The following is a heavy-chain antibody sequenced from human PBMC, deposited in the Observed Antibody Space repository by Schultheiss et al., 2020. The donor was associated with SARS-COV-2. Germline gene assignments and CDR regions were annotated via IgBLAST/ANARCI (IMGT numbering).Heavy chain of an antibody. D-gene: IGHD5-18*01. CDR3: AKDEGLWEGYYFDY. J-gene: IGHJ4*02. V-gene: IGHV3-30*18. Sequence: GESLKISCAASGFTFSSYGMHWVRQAPGKGLEWVAVISYDGSNKYYADSVKGRFTISRDNSKNTLYLQMNSLRAEDTAVYYCAKDEGLWEGYYFDYWGQGTLVTVSS. CDR1: GFTFSSYG. CDR2: ISYDGSNK.